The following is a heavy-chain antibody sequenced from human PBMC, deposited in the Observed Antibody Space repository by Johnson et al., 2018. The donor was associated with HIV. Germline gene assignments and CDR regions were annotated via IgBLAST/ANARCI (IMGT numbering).Heavy chain of an antibody. CDR3: AKDNIPYCSSTSCPASAFDI. D-gene: IGHD2-2*01. CDR2: ISWNSGSI. CDR1: GFTFDDYA. J-gene: IGHJ3*02. Sequence: VQLVESGGGLVQPGRSLRLSCAASGFTFDDYAMHWVRQAPGKGLEWVSGISWNSGSIGYADSVKGRFTISRDNAKNSLYLQMNSLRAEDTALYYCAKDNIPYCSSTSCPASAFDIWGQGTMVTVSS. V-gene: IGHV3-9*01.